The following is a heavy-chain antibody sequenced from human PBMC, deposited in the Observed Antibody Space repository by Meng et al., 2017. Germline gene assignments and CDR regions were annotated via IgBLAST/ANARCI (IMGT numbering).Heavy chain of an antibody. CDR3: ARDLRRMVRGVTGFDP. Sequence: GESLKISCAASGFTFSSYSMNWVRQAPGKGLEWVSSISSSSSYIYYADSVKGRFTISRDNAKNSLYLQMNSLRAEDTAVYYCARDLRRMVRGVTGFDPWGQGTLVTVSS. V-gene: IGHV3-21*01. CDR1: GFTFSSYS. CDR2: ISSSSSYI. D-gene: IGHD3-10*01. J-gene: IGHJ5*02.